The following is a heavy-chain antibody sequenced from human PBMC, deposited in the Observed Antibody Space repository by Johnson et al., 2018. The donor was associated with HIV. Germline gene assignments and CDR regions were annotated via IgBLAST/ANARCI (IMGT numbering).Heavy chain of an antibody. CDR3: ARSVNAGRPFDI. V-gene: IGHV3-33*01. J-gene: IGHJ3*02. CDR2: IRYDGSNK. CDR1: GFTFSNYG. Sequence: QVQLVESGGGVVQPGRSLRLSCTASGFTFSNYGMHWVRQAPGKGLEWVAFIRYDGSNKYYADSVKGRFTISRDNSKNTLYLQMNSLRAEDTAVYYCARSVNAGRPFDIWGQGTLVTVSS. D-gene: IGHD2-8*01.